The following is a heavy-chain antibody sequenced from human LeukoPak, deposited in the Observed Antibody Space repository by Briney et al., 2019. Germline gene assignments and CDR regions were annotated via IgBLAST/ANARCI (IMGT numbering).Heavy chain of an antibody. CDR2: IYTSGST. D-gene: IGHD1-26*01. CDR1: GGSISSGSYY. V-gene: IGHV4-61*02. Sequence: SQTLSLTCTVSGGSISSGSYYWSWIRQPAGKGLEWIGRIYTSGSTNYNPSLKSRVTISVDTSENQFSLKLSSVTAADTAVYYCARSFSEKYYFESWGQGTLVTVSS. J-gene: IGHJ4*02. CDR3: ARSFSEKYYFES.